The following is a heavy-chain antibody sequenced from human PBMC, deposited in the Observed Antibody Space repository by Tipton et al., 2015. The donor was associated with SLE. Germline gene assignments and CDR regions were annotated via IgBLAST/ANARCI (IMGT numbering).Heavy chain of an antibody. CDR2: IYPGDSDT. V-gene: IGHV5-51*01. D-gene: IGHD3-9*01. Sequence: QLVQSGAEVKKPGESLKISCQTYGYTFANSWIGWVRHTPGRGLEWMGIIYPGDSDTIYSPSFRGQVTISADKSITTVYLHWSNLKASDTAMYFCARHWDIVLTNRFYYYGMDVWGQGTAVIVSS. J-gene: IGHJ6*02. CDR1: GYTFANSW. CDR3: ARHWDIVLTNRFYYYGMDV.